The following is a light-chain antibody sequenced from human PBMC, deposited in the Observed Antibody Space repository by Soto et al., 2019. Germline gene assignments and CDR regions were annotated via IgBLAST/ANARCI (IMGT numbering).Light chain of an antibody. CDR3: QQYNGYWT. CDR2: EAS. Sequence: DIQMTQSPSTLSASVGDRVTITCRASQSIRGSLAWYQQKPGKAPKLLIYEASNREIGVPSRFSGSGSGTEYTLTISSLQPDDFASYYCQQYNGYWTFGQGTKVEIK. CDR1: QSIRGS. J-gene: IGKJ1*01. V-gene: IGKV1-5*03.